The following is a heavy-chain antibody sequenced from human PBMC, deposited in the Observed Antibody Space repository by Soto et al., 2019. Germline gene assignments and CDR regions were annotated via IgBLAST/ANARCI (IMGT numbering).Heavy chain of an antibody. V-gene: IGHV3-13*01. Sequence: GGSLRLSCAASGFTFSSYDMHWVRQATGKGLEWVSAIGTAGDTYYPGSVKGRFTISRENAKNSLYLQMNSLRAEDTAVYYCTLAFNVVLVLMTSYYYYYVMDVWGKGTTVTVSS. CDR1: GFTFSSYD. D-gene: IGHD2-2*01. J-gene: IGHJ6*04. CDR2: IGTAGDT. CDR3: TLAFNVVLVLMTSYYYYYVMDV.